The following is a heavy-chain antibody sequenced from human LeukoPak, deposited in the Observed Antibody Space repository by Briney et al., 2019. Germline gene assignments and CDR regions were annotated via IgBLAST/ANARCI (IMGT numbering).Heavy chain of an antibody. CDR1: GFTFSSYA. D-gene: IGHD6-13*01. J-gene: IGHJ4*02. V-gene: IGHV3-64D*06. CDR3: ARAGYSSAWYYFEY. CDR2: ISSNGGST. Sequence: GGSLRLSCSASGFTFSSYAMHWVRQAPGKGLEYVSAISSNGGSTYYADSVKGRFTISRDNSKNTLYLQMSSLRAEDTAVYYCARAGYSSAWYYFEYWGQGTLVTVSS.